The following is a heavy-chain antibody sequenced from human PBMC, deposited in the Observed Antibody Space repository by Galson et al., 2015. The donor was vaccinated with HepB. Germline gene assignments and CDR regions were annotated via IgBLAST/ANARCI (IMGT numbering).Heavy chain of an antibody. CDR1: GFTFSSYA. CDR3: AKRVCSGGSCYSNYYYGMDV. Sequence: SLRLSCAASGFTFSSYAMSWVRQAPGKGLEWVSAISGSGGSTYYADSVKGRFTISRDNSKNTLYLQMNSLRAEDTAVYYCAKRVCSGGSCYSNYYYGMDVWGQGTTVTVSS. V-gene: IGHV3-23*01. CDR2: ISGSGGST. D-gene: IGHD2-15*01. J-gene: IGHJ6*02.